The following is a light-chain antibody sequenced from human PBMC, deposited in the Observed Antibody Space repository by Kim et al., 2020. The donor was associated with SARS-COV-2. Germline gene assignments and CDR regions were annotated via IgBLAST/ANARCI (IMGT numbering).Light chain of an antibody. Sequence: ALGHKVRITCQGDSLRSYYETWYQQKPGQAPILVIYGKNNRPSGIPDRFSGSSSGNTASLTITGTQAGDEADYYCNSRDSNNNVLFGGGTQLTVL. CDR3: NSRDSNNNVL. J-gene: IGLJ2*01. CDR2: GKN. V-gene: IGLV3-19*01. CDR1: SLRSYY.